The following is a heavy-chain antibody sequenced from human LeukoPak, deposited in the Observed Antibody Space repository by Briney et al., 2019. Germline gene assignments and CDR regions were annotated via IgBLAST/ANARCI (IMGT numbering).Heavy chain of an antibody. CDR2: IYYSGST. Sequence: PSETLSLTCTVSGGSISSNSYYWGWIRQPPGKGLDWIGAIYYSGSTYFTPSLKSRVTISVDTSKNQFSLKLSSVTAADTAVYYCARSSSTWKYYFDYWGQGTLVTVSS. J-gene: IGHJ4*02. CDR3: ARSSSTWKYYFDY. V-gene: IGHV4-39*01. D-gene: IGHD6-13*01. CDR1: GGSISSNSYY.